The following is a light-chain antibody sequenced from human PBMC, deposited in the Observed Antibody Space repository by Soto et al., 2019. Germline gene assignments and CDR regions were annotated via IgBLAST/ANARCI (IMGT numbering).Light chain of an antibody. CDR1: SSNIGAGYD. V-gene: IGLV1-40*01. CDR2: YNN. J-gene: IGLJ2*01. CDR3: CSYAGNSTHVV. Sequence: QSVLTQPPSVSGAPGQRVTISCTGSSSNIGAGYDVHWYQQFPGTAPKLLIYYNNNRPSGVPDRFSGSKSGTSASLAITGLQAADEADYYCCSYAGNSTHVVFGGGTKLTVL.